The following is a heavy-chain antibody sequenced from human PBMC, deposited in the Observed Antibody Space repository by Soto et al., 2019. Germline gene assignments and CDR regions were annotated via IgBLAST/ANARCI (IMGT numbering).Heavy chain of an antibody. CDR2: INAGNGNT. Sequence: GGSVEGSCKASGYTFTSYAMHWVRQGPGQRLEWMGWINAGNGNTKYSQKFQGRVTITRDTSASTAYMELSSLRSEDTAVYYCARDIGLLWLHDYWGQGTLVTVSS. J-gene: IGHJ4*02. D-gene: IGHD2-2*01. CDR1: GYTFTSYA. CDR3: ARDIGLLWLHDY. V-gene: IGHV1-3*01.